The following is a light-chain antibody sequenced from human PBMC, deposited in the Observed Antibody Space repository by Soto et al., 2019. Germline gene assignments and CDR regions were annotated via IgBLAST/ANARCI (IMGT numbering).Light chain of an antibody. CDR3: QQYQSYSEP. CDR1: QSVSTR. Sequence: DIQMTQSPSTLSASVGDRVTITCRASQSVSTRLAWYQQKPGKAPKLLIYDASSLQTGVPSRFSGSGSGAEFTLTISSLQPDDFATYYCQQYQSYSEPFGHGTKVEIK. CDR2: DAS. J-gene: IGKJ1*01. V-gene: IGKV1-5*01.